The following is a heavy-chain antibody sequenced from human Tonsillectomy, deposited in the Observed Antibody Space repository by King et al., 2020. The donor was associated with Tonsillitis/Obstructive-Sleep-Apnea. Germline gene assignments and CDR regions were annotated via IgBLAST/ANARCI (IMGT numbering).Heavy chain of an antibody. D-gene: IGHD3-16*01. Sequence: VQLVESGGGLVQPGGSLKLSWAASGFTVSSNYMSWVRQAQGKGLEWASVIYSGGSTYYADSVKGRFTISRDNSKNTLYLQMNSLRAEDTAVYYCARGFSFGAFDYWGQGTLVTVSS. CDR3: ARGFSFGAFDY. J-gene: IGHJ4*02. CDR1: GFTVSSNY. CDR2: IYSGGST. V-gene: IGHV3-66*01.